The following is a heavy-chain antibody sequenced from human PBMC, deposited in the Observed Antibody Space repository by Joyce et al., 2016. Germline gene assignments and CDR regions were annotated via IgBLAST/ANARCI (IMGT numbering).Heavy chain of an antibody. CDR1: GSTFSSSS. J-gene: IGHJ6*02. CDR2: ISGTSYYI. V-gene: IGHV3-21*01. Sequence: QLVESGGGVVKPGGSLRLSCEASGSTFSSSSMGWFRQAQGKGLEWVAAISGTSYYIFHAETVRGRFTVSRDNAKKTLYLQMNSLRAEDSAVFYCARGGISYYYAMDVWGQGTTVTVSS. CDR3: ARGGISYYYAMDV. D-gene: IGHD3-16*01.